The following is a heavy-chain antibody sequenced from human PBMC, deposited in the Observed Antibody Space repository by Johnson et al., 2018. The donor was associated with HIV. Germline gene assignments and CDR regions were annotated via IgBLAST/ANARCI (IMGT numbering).Heavy chain of an antibody. Sequence: VQLVESGGGVVQPGRSLRLSCAASGFTFSSSAMHWVHQAPGKGLEWVANIKQDGSEKYSVDSVKGRFTISRDNSKTTLYLQMNSLRAEDTAVYYCARVYSSSSAHAFDIWCQGTMVTVSS. D-gene: IGHD6-6*01. J-gene: IGHJ3*02. CDR3: ARVYSSSSAHAFDI. CDR2: IKQDGSEK. V-gene: IGHV3-7*01. CDR1: GFTFSSSA.